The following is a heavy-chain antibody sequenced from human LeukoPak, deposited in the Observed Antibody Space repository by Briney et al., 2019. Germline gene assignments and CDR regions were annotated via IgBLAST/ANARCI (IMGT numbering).Heavy chain of an antibody. V-gene: IGHV3-23*01. CDR3: EKDRLTLSAFDI. CDR1: GFSFSSYG. CDR2: ISGSGGVT. J-gene: IGHJ3*02. Sequence: GGSLRLSCAASGFSFSSYGMSWVRQAPGKGLEWVSGISGSGGVTYYADSVKGRFTISRDNSKNMLYLQMNSLRAEDTAVYYCEKDRLTLSAFDIWGQGTMVTVSS. D-gene: IGHD3-16*01.